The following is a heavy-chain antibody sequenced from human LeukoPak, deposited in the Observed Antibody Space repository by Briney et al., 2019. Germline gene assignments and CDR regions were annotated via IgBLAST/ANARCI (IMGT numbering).Heavy chain of an antibody. CDR1: GFTFSDYY. CDR3: ARDRGCSSSTCYTFPNWFDP. D-gene: IGHD2-2*02. J-gene: IGHJ5*02. CDR2: ISSSSTTI. V-gene: IGHV3-11*04. Sequence: PGGSLRLSCAASGFTFSDYYMSWIRQAPGKGLEWVSYISSSSTTIFYADSVKGRFTISRDNAKNSLSLQMNSLRAEDTAVYYCARDRGCSSSTCYTFPNWFDPWGQGTLVTVSS.